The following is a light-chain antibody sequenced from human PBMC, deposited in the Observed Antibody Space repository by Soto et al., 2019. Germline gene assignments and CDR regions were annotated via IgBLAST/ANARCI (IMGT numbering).Light chain of an antibody. Sequence: EIVLTQSPAALSLSPGERPTLYCRASQSVSSYLAWYQQKPGQAPRLLIYDASNRATGIPARFSGSGSGTDFTLTISSLEPEDFAVYYCQWRGKWPRITFGPGTRLEI. CDR3: QWRGKWPRIT. V-gene: IGKV3-11*01. CDR2: DAS. CDR1: QSVSSY. J-gene: IGKJ5*01.